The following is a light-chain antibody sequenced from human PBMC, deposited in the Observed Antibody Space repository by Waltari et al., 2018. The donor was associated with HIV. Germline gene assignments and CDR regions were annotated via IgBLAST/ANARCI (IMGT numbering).Light chain of an antibody. CDR3: AAWDDSLSGPWV. CDR2: RNN. CDR1: SPNIGSNY. V-gene: IGLV1-47*01. J-gene: IGLJ3*02. Sequence: QSVLTQPPSASGTPGQRVTISCSGSSPNIGSNYVPWYQQLPGMAPKLLIYRNNQRPSGVPDRFSGSKSGTSASLAISGLRSEDEADYYCAAWDDSLSGPWVFGGGTKLTVL.